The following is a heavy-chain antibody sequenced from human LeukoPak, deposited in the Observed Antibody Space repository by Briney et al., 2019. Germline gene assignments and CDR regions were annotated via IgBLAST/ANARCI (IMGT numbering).Heavy chain of an antibody. D-gene: IGHD2-2*01. Sequence: SETLSLTCTVSGGSISSGSYYWSWIRQPAGKGLEWIGRIYTSGSTNYNPSLKSRVTISVDTSKNQFSLKLSSVTAADTAVYYCASSQEDIVVVPAASQGYCYYMDVWGKGTTVTVSS. CDR2: IYTSGST. CDR1: GGSISSGSYY. V-gene: IGHV4-61*02. CDR3: ASSQEDIVVVPAASQGYCYYMDV. J-gene: IGHJ6*03.